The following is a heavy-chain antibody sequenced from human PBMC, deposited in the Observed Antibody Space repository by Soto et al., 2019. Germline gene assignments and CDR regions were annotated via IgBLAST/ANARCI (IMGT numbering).Heavy chain of an antibody. D-gene: IGHD6-13*01. CDR2: IYYSGST. CDR3: ARWYSSKNWFDL. J-gene: IGHJ5*02. Sequence: XXTLSLPFTVSGGSISSSSYYWGSIRQPPGKGLEWIGSIYYSGSTYYNPSLKSRVTISVDTSKNQFSLKLSSPTAADTAVYYCARWYSSKNWFDLWGQGTLVTVSS. CDR1: GGSISSSSYY. V-gene: IGHV4-39*01.